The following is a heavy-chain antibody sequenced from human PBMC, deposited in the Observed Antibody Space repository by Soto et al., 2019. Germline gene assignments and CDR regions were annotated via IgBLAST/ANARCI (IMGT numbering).Heavy chain of an antibody. CDR2: IYYSGST. Sequence: SETLSLTCTVSGGSISSGGYYWSWIRQHPGKGLEWIGYIYYSGSTYYNPSLKSRVTISVDTSKNQFSLKLSSVTAADTAVYYCAREGLWFGELSRGVFDYWGQGTLDTCSS. J-gene: IGHJ4*02. CDR3: AREGLWFGELSRGVFDY. D-gene: IGHD3-10*01. CDR1: GGSISSGGYY. V-gene: IGHV4-31*03.